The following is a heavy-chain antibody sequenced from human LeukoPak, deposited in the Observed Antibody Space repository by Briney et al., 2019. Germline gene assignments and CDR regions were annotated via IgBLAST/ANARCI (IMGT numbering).Heavy chain of an antibody. V-gene: IGHV3-66*01. D-gene: IGHD6-19*01. CDR2: IYSGGST. CDR1: GFTFSSYS. Sequence: GGSLRLSCAASGFTFSSYSMNWVRQAPGKGLEWVSLIYSGGSTYYADSVKGRFTISRDNSKNTLYLQMNSLRAEDTAVYYCAKDQWSLIAVAGSGQGVFDYWGQGTLVTVSS. CDR3: AKDQWSLIAVAGSGQGVFDY. J-gene: IGHJ4*02.